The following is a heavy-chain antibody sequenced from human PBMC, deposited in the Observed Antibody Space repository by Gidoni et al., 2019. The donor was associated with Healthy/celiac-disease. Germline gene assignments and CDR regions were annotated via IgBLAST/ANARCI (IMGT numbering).Heavy chain of an antibody. Sequence: EVQLLESGGGLVPPGGSLRLSCAASGFTFSSYAIGWVRQSPGKGLEWVSAISGRGGSTYDADSVKGRFTISRDNSKNTLYLQMNSLRAEDTAVYYCAKDKEPREAWPPYYMDVWGKGTTVTVSS. CDR2: ISGRGGST. D-gene: IGHD1-26*01. CDR1: GFTFSSYA. J-gene: IGHJ6*03. CDR3: AKDKEPREAWPPYYMDV. V-gene: IGHV3-23*01.